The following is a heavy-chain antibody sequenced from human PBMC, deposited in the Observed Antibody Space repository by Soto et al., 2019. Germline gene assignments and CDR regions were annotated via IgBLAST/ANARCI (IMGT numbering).Heavy chain of an antibody. CDR3: ARQVVVVVPAASYYYYYGMDV. Sequence: GESLKISCNGSGYSFTSYWISWVRQMPGKGLEWMGRIDPSDSYTNYSPSFQGHVTISADKSISTAYLQWSSLKASDTAMYYCARQVVVVVPAASYYYYYGMDVWGQGTTVTVSS. J-gene: IGHJ6*02. V-gene: IGHV5-10-1*01. D-gene: IGHD2-2*01. CDR1: GYSFTSYW. CDR2: IDPSDSYT.